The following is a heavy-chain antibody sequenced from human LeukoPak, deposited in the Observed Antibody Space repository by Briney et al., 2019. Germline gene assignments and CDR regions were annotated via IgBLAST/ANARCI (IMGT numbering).Heavy chain of an antibody. CDR1: GFTVSSNY. Sequence: GGSLRLSCAASGFTVSSNYMSWVRQAPGKGLEWVSVIYNGGSTYYADSVKGRFTISRDNAKNSLYLQMNSLRAEDTAVYYCARDGEGYQVRYYFDYWGQGTLVTVSS. CDR3: ARDGEGYQVRYYFDY. V-gene: IGHV3-66*01. D-gene: IGHD2-2*01. J-gene: IGHJ4*02. CDR2: IYNGGST.